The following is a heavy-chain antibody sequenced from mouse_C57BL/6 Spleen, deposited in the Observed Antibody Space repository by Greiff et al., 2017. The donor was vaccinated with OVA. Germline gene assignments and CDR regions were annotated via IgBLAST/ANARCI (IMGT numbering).Heavy chain of an antibody. V-gene: IGHV1-55*01. J-gene: IGHJ3*01. CDR2: IYPGSGST. CDR1: GYTFTSYW. D-gene: IGHD4-1*01. CDR3: ARFWDVAWFAY. Sequence: QVHVKQPGAELVKPGASVKMSCKASGYTFTSYWITWVKQRPGQGLEWIGDIYPGSGSTNYNEKFKSKATLTVDTSSSTAYMQLSSLTSEDSAVYYCARFWDVAWFAYWGQGTLVTVSA.